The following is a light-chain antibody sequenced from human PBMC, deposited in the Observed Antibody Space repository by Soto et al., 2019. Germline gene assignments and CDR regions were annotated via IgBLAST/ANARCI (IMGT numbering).Light chain of an antibody. CDR2: GAF. Sequence: EIVLTQSPGTLSLSPGERATLSCRASQSISSSHLAWYQQKPGEAHRLLIYGAFSRATGIPDRFSGSGSGTDFTLTISRREPKDFAVYYCHQYGITLPFGGGTKVEIK. CDR1: QSISSSH. CDR3: HQYGITLP. J-gene: IGKJ4*01. V-gene: IGKV3-20*01.